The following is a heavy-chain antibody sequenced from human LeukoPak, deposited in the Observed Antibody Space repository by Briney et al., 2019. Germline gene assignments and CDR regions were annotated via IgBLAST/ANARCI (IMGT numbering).Heavy chain of an antibody. CDR1: GGSISSYY. Sequence: SETLSLTCTVSGGSISSYYWSWIRQPPGKGLEWIGYIYYSGSTNYNPSLKSRVTISVDTSKNQFSLKLSSVTAADTAVYYCARRSSGWNKYYFDYWGQGTLVTVSS. CDR2: IYYSGST. CDR3: ARRSSGWNKYYFDY. V-gene: IGHV4-59*08. J-gene: IGHJ4*02. D-gene: IGHD6-19*01.